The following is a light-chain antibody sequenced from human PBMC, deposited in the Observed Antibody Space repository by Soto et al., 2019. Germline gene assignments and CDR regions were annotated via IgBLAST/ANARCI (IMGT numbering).Light chain of an antibody. Sequence: AIRMTQSPSSFSASTGDRVTITCRASQGISSYLAWYQQKPGKAPKLLIYAASTLQSGVPSRFNGSGSGTDFTLTISCLQSEDFATYYCQQYYSYPLTVGGGTKVDIK. CDR1: QGISSY. CDR2: AAS. CDR3: QQYYSYPLT. J-gene: IGKJ4*01. V-gene: IGKV1-8*01.